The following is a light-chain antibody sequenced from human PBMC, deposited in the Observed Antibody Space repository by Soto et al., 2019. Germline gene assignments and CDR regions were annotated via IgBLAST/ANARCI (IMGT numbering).Light chain of an antibody. CDR2: WAS. CDR1: QSVLFSSNNKNY. CDR3: QQYNDWPPYT. J-gene: IGKJ2*01. Sequence: DIVMTQSPDSLAVSLGERATINCKSSQSVLFSSNNKNYLAWYQQKPGQPPKLLIYWASTRDSGVPDRFSGSGSGTEFTLTISSLQAEDFAVYYCQQYNDWPPYTFGQGTKLEIK. V-gene: IGKV4-1*01.